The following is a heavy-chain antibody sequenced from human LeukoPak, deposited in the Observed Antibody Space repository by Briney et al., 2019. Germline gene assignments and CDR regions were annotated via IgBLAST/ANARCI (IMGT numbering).Heavy chain of an antibody. CDR3: ARGYWLRSGWGIGYFDY. CDR1: GYTFTSYG. D-gene: IGHD5-12*01. V-gene: IGHV1-18*01. CDR2: ISAYNGNT. Sequence: GASVKVSCKASGYTFTSYGISWVRQAPGQGLEWMGWISAYNGNTNYAQKLQGRVTMTTDTSTSIAYMELRSLRSDDTAVYYCARGYWLRSGWGIGYFDYWGQGTLVTVSS. J-gene: IGHJ4*02.